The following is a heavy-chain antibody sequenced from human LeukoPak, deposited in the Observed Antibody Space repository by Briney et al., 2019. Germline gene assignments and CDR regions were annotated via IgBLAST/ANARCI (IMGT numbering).Heavy chain of an antibody. CDR3: ARDDDYNPLVH. Sequence: ASVKVSCKASGYTFTGYYMHWVRQAPGQGLEWMGWINPNSGGTNYAQKFQGRVTMTRDTSISTAYMEVRSLRSDDTAVYYCARDDDYNPLVHWGQGTLVTVSS. V-gene: IGHV1-2*02. CDR2: INPNSGGT. J-gene: IGHJ4*02. D-gene: IGHD4/OR15-4a*01. CDR1: GYTFTGYY.